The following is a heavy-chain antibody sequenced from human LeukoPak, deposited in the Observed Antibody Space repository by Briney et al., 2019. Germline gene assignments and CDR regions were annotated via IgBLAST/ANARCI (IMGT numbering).Heavy chain of an antibody. V-gene: IGHV3-53*01. CDR1: GFTVNSNY. CDR2: IYSGGST. D-gene: IGHD3-22*01. Sequence: GGSLRLSCAASGFTVNSNYMSWVRQAPGKGLEWVSVIYSGGSTYYADSVKGRFTISRDNSKNTLYLQMNSLRAEDTAVYYCARDPDCYDSSGQSQNYYWGQGTLVTVSS. J-gene: IGHJ4*02. CDR3: ARDPDCYDSSGQSQNYY.